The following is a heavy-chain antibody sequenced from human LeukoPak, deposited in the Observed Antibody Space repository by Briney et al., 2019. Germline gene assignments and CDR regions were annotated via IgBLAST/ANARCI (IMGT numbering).Heavy chain of an antibody. CDR1: GGSISSYY. V-gene: IGHV4-59*01. D-gene: IGHD3-10*01. CDR2: IYYSGST. CDR3: AGSGSGSYYSPWYFDL. Sequence: SETLSLTCTVSGGSISSYYWSWIRQPPGKGLEWIGYIYYSGSTNYNPSLKSRVTISVDTSKNRFSLRLSSVTAADTAVYYCAGSGSGSYYSPWYFDLWGRGTLVTVSS. J-gene: IGHJ2*01.